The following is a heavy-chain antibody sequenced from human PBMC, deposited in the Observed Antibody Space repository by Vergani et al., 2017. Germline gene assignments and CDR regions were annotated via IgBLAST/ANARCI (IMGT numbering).Heavy chain of an antibody. CDR3: AGDQKGAREAATRYNWFDP. CDR2: ISSSGSTI. Sequence: VQLVESGGGLVQPGGSLRLSCAASGFTFSDYYMSWIRQAPGKGLEWVSYISSSGSTIYYADSVKGRFTISRDNAKNSLYLQMNSLRAEDTAVYYCAGDQKGAREAATRYNWFDPWGQGPWSPSPQ. V-gene: IGHV3-11*01. CDR1: GFTFSDYY. J-gene: IGHJ5*02. D-gene: IGHD2-15*01.